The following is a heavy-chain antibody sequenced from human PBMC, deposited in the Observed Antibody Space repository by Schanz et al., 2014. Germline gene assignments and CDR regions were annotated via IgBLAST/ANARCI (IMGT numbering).Heavy chain of an antibody. Sequence: QVHLLESGGGLVEPGGSLRLSCAASGFSFSDYFMAWIRQPPGRGLEWVSYIGNGGVTIYYADSVKGRFTISRDNSKNSLFLQMNSLRPEDTAVYYCARGRVLESWGQGTLVTVSS. CDR1: GFSFSDYF. V-gene: IGHV3-11*04. J-gene: IGHJ5*02. D-gene: IGHD1-1*01. CDR3: ARGRVLES. CDR2: IGNGGVTI.